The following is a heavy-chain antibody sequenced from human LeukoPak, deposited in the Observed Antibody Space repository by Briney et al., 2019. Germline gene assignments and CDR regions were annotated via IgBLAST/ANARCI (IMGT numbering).Heavy chain of an antibody. CDR3: AKDYGIRGWFDP. V-gene: IGHV3-23*01. CDR2: ISGSGGST. CDR1: GFTFNSYV. Sequence: AGGSLRLSCAASGFTFNSYVMHWVRQAPGKGLEWVSAISGSGGSTYYADSVKGRFTISRDNSKNTLYLQMNSLRAEDTAVYYCAKDYGIRGWFDPWGQGTLVTVSS. J-gene: IGHJ5*02. D-gene: IGHD3-10*01.